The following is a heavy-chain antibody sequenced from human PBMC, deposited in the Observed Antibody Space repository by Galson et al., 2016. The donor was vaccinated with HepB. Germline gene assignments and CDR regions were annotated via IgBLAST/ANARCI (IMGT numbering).Heavy chain of an antibody. J-gene: IGHJ4*02. CDR1: GGSSGNYF. Sequence: SETLSLTCTVSGGSSGNYFWTWIRQPPGKGLEWIGYVSYTRTPSYSPSLKSRVTISVDTSKNHFSLNLNSVTAADTAVYFCARGGDWRLDYWGQGSLVTVSS. CDR3: ARGGDWRLDY. V-gene: IGHV4-59*12. CDR2: VSYTRTP. D-gene: IGHD2-21*02.